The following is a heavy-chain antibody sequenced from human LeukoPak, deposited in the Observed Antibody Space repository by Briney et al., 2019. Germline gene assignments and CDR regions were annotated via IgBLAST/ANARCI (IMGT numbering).Heavy chain of an antibody. J-gene: IGHJ4*02. V-gene: IGHV4-38-2*02. Sequence: SETLSLTCTVSGYSISSGYYWGWIRQPPGKGLEWIGEINHSGSTNYNPSLKSRVTISVDTSKNQFSLKLSSVTAADTAVYYCARLPVGIAAAGTRTYDYWGQGTLVTVSS. CDR1: GYSISSGYY. CDR2: INHSGST. CDR3: ARLPVGIAAAGTRTYDY. D-gene: IGHD6-13*01.